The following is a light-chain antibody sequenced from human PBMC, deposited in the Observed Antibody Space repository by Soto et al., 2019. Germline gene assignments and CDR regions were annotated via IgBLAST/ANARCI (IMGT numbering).Light chain of an antibody. J-gene: IGKJ4*01. V-gene: IGKV1-27*01. CDR2: TAS. CDR1: RGISND. CDR3: QKYNRAPFT. Sequence: DIQMTQSPSSLSASVGDRVTITCRASRGISNDLAWHQQKPGKVPNLLIHTASILQSGVPSRFSGRGSGTDFTLTISSLQPEDVASYYCQKYNRAPFTFGGGTKVEIK.